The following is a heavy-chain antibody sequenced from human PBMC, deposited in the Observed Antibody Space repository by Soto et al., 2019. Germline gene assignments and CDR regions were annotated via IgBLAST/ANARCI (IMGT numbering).Heavy chain of an antibody. CDR3: AAETKSYFYGMDV. J-gene: IGHJ6*02. CDR1: GLTFSSSA. Sequence: QVQLVESGGDVVQPGRSLRLSCAASGLTFSSSAMHWVRQAPGKGLEWVALISYDGSNKYYVDSVKGRFTISRDNSKNTLDLQMNSLREEDTAVYYCAAETKSYFYGMDVWGQGTTVTVSS. V-gene: IGHV3-30*03. CDR2: ISYDGSNK.